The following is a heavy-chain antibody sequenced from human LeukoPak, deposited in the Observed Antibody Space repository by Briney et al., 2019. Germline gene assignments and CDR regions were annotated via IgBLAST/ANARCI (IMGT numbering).Heavy chain of an antibody. D-gene: IGHD4-23*01. CDR3: AREVGGDYGGNSWFDP. Sequence: GASVKVSCKASGGTFSRYAISWVRQAPGQGLEWMGGIIPIFGTANYAQKFQGRVTITADESTSTAYMELSSLRSEDTAVYYCAREVGGDYGGNSWFDPWGQGTLVTVSS. CDR1: GGTFSRYA. J-gene: IGHJ5*02. V-gene: IGHV1-69*13. CDR2: IIPIFGTA.